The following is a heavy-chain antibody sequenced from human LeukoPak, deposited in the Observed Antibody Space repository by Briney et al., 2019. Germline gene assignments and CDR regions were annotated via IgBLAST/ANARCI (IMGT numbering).Heavy chain of an antibody. CDR1: GGSFSGYY. J-gene: IGHJ6*03. CDR3: ARHNKRGLVRGLFYYYYMDV. Sequence: KPSETLSLTCAVYGGSFSGYYWSWIRQPPGKGLEWIGEINHSGSTNYNPSLKSRVTISVDTSKNQFSLKLSSVTAADTAVYYCARHNKRGLVRGLFYYYYMDVWGKGTTVTISS. D-gene: IGHD3-10*01. CDR2: INHSGST. V-gene: IGHV4-34*01.